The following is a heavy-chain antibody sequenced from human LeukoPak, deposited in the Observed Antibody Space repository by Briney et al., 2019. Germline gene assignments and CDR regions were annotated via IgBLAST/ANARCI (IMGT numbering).Heavy chain of an antibody. CDR3: AKTTQKLVSSDY. J-gene: IGHJ4*02. D-gene: IGHD1-1*01. V-gene: IGHV3-23*01. CDR1: GLTFNNYA. CDR2: ISGSGDDT. Sequence: PGGSLRLSCAASGLTFNNYAMRWVRQAPGKGLEWVPSISGSGDDTYYADSVKGRFTISRDNSKNTLSLQMNSLRVEDTAIYYCAKTTQKLVSSDYWGQGTLVTVSS.